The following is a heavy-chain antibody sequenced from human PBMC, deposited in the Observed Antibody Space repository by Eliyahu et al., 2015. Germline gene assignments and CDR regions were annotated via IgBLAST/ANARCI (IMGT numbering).Heavy chain of an antibody. CDR1: GFXLSTSGVG. D-gene: IGHD1-14*01. J-gene: IGHJ4*02. CDR3: AHRRGGYNWNHGDFDY. V-gene: IGHV2-5*02. Sequence: QITLKESGPTLVKPTQTLMVTCTXSGFXLSTSGVGVGWVRQPPGKALEWLAFHYWDEDNRFNPSLKSRVTLSKDTPKNLVVLMMTNMDPVDTATYYCAHRRGGYNWNHGDFDYWGQGAPGHRLL. CDR2: HYWDEDN.